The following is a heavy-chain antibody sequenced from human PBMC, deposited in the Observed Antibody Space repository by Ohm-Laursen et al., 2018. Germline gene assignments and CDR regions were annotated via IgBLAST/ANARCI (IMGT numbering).Heavy chain of an antibody. D-gene: IGHD6-13*01. Sequence: SLRLSCAASGFTFSNYAMSWARQAPGKGLEWVSAISSSGSDLYYADSVKGRFTISRDNANNSLYLQMHSLRAEDTAVYYCARGQPPRYSSSWYALDYWGQGSLVTVSS. CDR2: ISSSGSDL. V-gene: IGHV3-21*01. J-gene: IGHJ4*02. CDR1: GFTFSNYA. CDR3: ARGQPPRYSSSWYALDY.